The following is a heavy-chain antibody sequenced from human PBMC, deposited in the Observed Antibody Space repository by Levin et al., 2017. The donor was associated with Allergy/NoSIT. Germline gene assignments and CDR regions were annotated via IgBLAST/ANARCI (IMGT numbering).Heavy chain of an antibody. J-gene: IGHJ6*03. CDR2: IYYSGST. Sequence: SETLSLTCTVSGGSISSSGYYWGWIRQPPGTGLEWIGSIYYSGSTYYNPSLKSRVTISVDTSKNQFSLKLSSVTAADTAVYYCARNPRDYKIKPGGLGYYLYNMGVWGKGTTVTVSS. CDR1: GGSISSSGYY. CDR3: ARNPRDYKIKPGGLGYYLYNMGV. V-gene: IGHV4-39*01. D-gene: IGHD3-10*01.